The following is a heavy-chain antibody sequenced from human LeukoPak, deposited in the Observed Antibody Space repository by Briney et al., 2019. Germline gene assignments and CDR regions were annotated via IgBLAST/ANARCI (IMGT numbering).Heavy chain of an antibody. J-gene: IGHJ4*02. CDR2: GNACNGNT. D-gene: IGHD1-14*01. Sequence: GASVKVSCKASGYTFTSYAMQWVRQAPGQRREGMGWGNACNGNTKYSQEFQGRVTITRDTSASTAYMELSSLRSEDMAVYYCARLPGGREEHRPHFDYWGQGTLVTVSS. CDR1: GYTFTSYA. V-gene: IGHV1-3*02. CDR3: ARLPGGREEHRPHFDY.